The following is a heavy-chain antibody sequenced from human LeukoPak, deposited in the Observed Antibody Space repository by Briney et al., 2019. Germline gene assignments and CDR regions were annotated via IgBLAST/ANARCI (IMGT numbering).Heavy chain of an antibody. D-gene: IGHD3-16*01. J-gene: IGHJ4*02. Sequence: GGSLRLSCAASGFTFSSYGMHWVRQAPGKGLEWVAFVRYDGSNKYYADSVKGRFTISRDNSKNTLYLQMDSLRAEDTAVYYCAKDPQGALTSDYWGQGTLVTVSS. CDR2: VRYDGSNK. CDR3: AKDPQGALTSDY. CDR1: GFTFSSYG. V-gene: IGHV3-30*02.